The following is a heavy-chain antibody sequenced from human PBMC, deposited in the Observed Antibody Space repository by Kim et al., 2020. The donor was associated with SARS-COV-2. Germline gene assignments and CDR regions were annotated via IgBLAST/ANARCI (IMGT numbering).Heavy chain of an antibody. Sequence: GGSLRLSCAASGFTLRGNYMHWVRQAPGKGLEWVSIIYSDGKTYYGDFLKGRFSISRNNSKNTMYLQKNSLRVDDTAVYYCWREPSSEGMHVWRQGTTVTVP. V-gene: IGHV3-53*01. CDR2: IYSDGKT. J-gene: IGHJ6*02. CDR1: GFTLRGNY. CDR3: WREPSSEGMHV.